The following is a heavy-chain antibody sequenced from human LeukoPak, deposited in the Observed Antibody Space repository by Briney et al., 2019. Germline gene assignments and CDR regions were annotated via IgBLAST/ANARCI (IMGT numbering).Heavy chain of an antibody. CDR1: GFTFSDYY. CDR2: IGSSGGTI. Sequence: GGSLKLSCAASGFTFSDYYMSWIRQAPGKGLEWVSYIGSSGGTIYYADSVKGRFTISRDNAKNSLYLQMNSLRAGDTAVYYCARGLYGLPDAFDIWGQGTMVTVSS. CDR3: ARGLYGLPDAFDI. V-gene: IGHV3-11*04. D-gene: IGHD2-8*01. J-gene: IGHJ3*02.